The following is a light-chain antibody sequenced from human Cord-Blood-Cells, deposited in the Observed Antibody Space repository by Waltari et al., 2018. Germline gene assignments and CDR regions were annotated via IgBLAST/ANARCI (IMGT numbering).Light chain of an antibody. CDR3: CSYAGSYTFV. J-gene: IGLJ3*02. CDR1: SSDVGGYNY. Sequence: QSALTQPRSVSGSPGQSVTISCTGTSSDVGGYNYVSWYQQHPGKATKLMIYDVSKRPSGVPDRCSGSKSGNAASLTISGLQAEDEADYYCCSYAGSYTFVFGGGTKLTVL. V-gene: IGLV2-11*01. CDR2: DVS.